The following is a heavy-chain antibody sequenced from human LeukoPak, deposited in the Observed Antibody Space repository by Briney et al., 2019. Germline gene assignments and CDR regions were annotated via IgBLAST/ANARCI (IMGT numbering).Heavy chain of an antibody. Sequence: ASVKVSCKASGYTFTGYYMHWVRQAPGQGLEWMGWINPNSGGTNYSQKFQGRVTMTDDTMRNTAYMELRSLRYEDTAIYYCVTGVSTMETLPGAFDVWGQGTKVAVS. CDR3: VTGVSTMETLPGAFDV. CDR2: INPNSGGT. V-gene: IGHV1-2*02. J-gene: IGHJ3*01. D-gene: IGHD2-2*01. CDR1: GYTFTGYY.